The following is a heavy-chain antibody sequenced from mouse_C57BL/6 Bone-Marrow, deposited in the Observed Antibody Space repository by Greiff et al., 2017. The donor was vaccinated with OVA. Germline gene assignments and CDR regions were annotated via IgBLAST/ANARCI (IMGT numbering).Heavy chain of an antibody. Sequence: QVQLQQPGAELVRPGSSVKLSCKASGYTFTSYWMHWVKQRPIQGLEWIGNIAPSDSDTHYNQKFKDKATLTVDNSSSTAYMQLSSLTSEDSAVYYCGRGSGYTWFAYWGQGTLVTVSA. J-gene: IGHJ3*01. CDR1: GYTFTSYW. D-gene: IGHD3-2*02. V-gene: IGHV1-52*01. CDR2: IAPSDSDT. CDR3: GRGSGYTWFAY.